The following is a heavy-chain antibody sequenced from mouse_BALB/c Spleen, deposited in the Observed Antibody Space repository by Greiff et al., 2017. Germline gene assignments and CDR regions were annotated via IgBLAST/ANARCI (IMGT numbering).Heavy chain of an antibody. CDR1: GYTFTSYW. V-gene: IGHV1-5*01. D-gene: IGHD2-1*01. Sequence: VQLKESGTVLARPGASVKMSCKASGYTFTSYWMHWVKQRPGQGLEWIGAIYPGNSDTSYNQKFKGKAKLTAVTSTSTAYMELSSLTNEDSAVYYSTREGGNSAWFAYWGQGTLVTVSA. J-gene: IGHJ3*01. CDR3: TREGGNSAWFAY. CDR2: IYPGNSDT.